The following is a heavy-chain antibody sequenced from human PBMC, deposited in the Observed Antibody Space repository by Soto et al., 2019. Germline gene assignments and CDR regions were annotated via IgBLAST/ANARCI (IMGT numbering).Heavy chain of an antibody. CDR2: IRFDGTNI. J-gene: IGHJ4*02. Sequence: GGSLRLSCAASGIIFNGFGMHWVRQAPGKGLEWVAIIRFDGTNIHYADSVKGRFTISRDNSKNTLYLHMNSLRAEDTGRYFCAKEIFAAAYAATSAFDLWGQGTLVTVSS. CDR1: GIIFNGFG. V-gene: IGHV3-30*02. D-gene: IGHD2-8*01. CDR3: AKEIFAAAYAATSAFDL.